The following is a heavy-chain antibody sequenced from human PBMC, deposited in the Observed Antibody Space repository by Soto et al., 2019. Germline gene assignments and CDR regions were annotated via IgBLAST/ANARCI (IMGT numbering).Heavy chain of an antibody. CDR2: IIPIFGTA. Sequence: GASVKVSCKASGGTFSSYAISWVRQAPGQGLEWMGGIIPIFGTANYAQKFQGRVTITADESTSTAYMELSSLRSEDTAVYYCARERYYYYGMDVWGQGTTVTVSS. J-gene: IGHJ6*02. CDR3: ARERYYYYGMDV. V-gene: IGHV1-69*13. CDR1: GGTFSSYA.